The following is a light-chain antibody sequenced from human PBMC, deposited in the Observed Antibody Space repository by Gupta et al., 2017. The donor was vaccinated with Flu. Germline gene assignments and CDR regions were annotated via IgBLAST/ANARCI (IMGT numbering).Light chain of an antibody. CDR3: NSRDSSGINWV. CDR2: GKN. J-gene: IGLJ3*02. V-gene: IGLV3-19*01. CDR1: SLRSYY. Sequence: SSELTQDPAVSVALGQTVRITCQGDSLRSYYASWYQQKPGQAPVLVIYGKNNRPSGIPDRFSGSSSGNTASLTITGDQAEDEADYYCNSRDSSGINWVFGGGTKLTVL.